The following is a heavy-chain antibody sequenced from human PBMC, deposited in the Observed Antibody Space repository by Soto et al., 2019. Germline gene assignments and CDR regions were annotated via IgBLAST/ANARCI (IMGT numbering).Heavy chain of an antibody. CDR2: IYYSGST. CDR3: VPVPADIHGDYYYYGMDV. Sequence: PSETLSLTCTVSGGSISSSSYYWGWIRQPPGKGLEWIGSIYYSGSTYYNPSLKSRVTISVDTSKNQISLKLSSVTAADTAVYYCVPVPADIHGDYYYYGMDVWGQGTTVTVSS. J-gene: IGHJ6*02. CDR1: GGSISSSSYY. D-gene: IGHD2-2*01. V-gene: IGHV4-39*01.